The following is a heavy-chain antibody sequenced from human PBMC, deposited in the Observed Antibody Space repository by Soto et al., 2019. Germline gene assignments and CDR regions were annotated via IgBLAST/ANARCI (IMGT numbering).Heavy chain of an antibody. CDR2: ISYSGSA. V-gene: IGHV4-59*01. Sequence: QVQLQESGPGLVRPSETLSLTCNVSGGSIDSYYWTWLRQPPGKGLAWIGYISYSGSATYNPSLQSRVTISVDTSKRHFSLTLNSVTAADTAVYYCARDMFIYDSRTYHNPVNWFDPWGQGILVTVSS. CDR1: GGSIDSYY. CDR3: ARDMFIYDSRTYHNPVNWFDP. J-gene: IGHJ5*02. D-gene: IGHD3-10*01.